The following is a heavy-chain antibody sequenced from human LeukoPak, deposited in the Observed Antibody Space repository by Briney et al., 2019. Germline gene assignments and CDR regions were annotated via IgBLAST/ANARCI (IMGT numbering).Heavy chain of an antibody. CDR2: IYSDGST. V-gene: IGHV3-66*01. D-gene: IGHD1-20*01. CDR3: AARRGSITGLFDP. J-gene: IGHJ5*02. CDR1: GFTVSVNY. Sequence: PGGSLRLSCAASGFTVSVNYMSWVRQAPGKGLQWVSVIYSDGSTYYADSVKGRFTISRDNSKNTLYLQMNSLRAEDTAVYYCAARRGSITGLFDPWGQETLVTVSS.